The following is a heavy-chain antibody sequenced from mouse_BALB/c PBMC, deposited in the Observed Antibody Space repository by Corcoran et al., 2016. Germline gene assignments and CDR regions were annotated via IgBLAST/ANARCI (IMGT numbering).Heavy chain of an antibody. CDR2: INPYNGGT. Sequence: EVQLQQSGPELVKPGASMKISCKASGYSFTGYTMNWVKQSHGKNLEWIGLINPYNGGTSYNQKFKGKATLTVDKSSSTAYMELLSLTSEDSAVYYCARWIYYYGSSHPYYAMDYWGQGTSVTVSS. V-gene: IGHV1-18*01. CDR1: GYSFTGYT. CDR3: ARWIYYYGSSHPYYAMDY. D-gene: IGHD1-1*01. J-gene: IGHJ4*01.